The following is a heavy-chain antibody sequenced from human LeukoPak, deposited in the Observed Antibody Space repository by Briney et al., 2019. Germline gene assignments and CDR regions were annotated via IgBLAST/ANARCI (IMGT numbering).Heavy chain of an antibody. CDR2: MNPNSGNT. CDR3: ARAQTRLQFYYYYGMDV. Sequence: ASVKVSCKASGYTFTSYDINWVRQATGQGLEWMGWMNPNSGNTGYAQKFQGRVTMTRNTSISTAYMELSSLRAEDTAVYYCARAQTRLQFYYYYGMDVWGQGTTVTVSS. D-gene: IGHD4-11*01. J-gene: IGHJ6*02. CDR1: GYTFTSYD. V-gene: IGHV1-8*01.